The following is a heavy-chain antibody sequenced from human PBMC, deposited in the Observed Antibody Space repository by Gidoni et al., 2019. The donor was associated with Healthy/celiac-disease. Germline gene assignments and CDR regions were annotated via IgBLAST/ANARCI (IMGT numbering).Heavy chain of an antibody. CDR1: GVTFRGYA. CDR2: ISYDGSNK. Sequence: QVQLVESGGGVVQAGRSRRLSCAAPGVTFRGYAMPWVRQAPGKGLEWVAVISYDGSNKYYADSVKGRFTISRDNSKNTLYLQMNSLRAEDTAVYYCARGGVFYSSGSGMDVWGQGTTVTVSS. V-gene: IGHV3-30*04. CDR3: ARGGVFYSSGSGMDV. D-gene: IGHD3-22*01. J-gene: IGHJ6*02.